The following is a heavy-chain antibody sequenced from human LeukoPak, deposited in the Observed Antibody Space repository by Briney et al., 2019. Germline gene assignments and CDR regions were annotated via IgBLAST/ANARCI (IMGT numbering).Heavy chain of an antibody. CDR3: ARWRGRGWFDP. CDR2: INHSGST. Sequence: SETLSLTCAVYGGSFSGYYWSWIRQPPGKGLEWIGEINHSGSTNYNPSLKSRVTISVDTSKNQFSLKLSSVTAADTAVYFCARWRGRGWFDPWGQGTLVTVSS. CDR1: GGSFSGYY. D-gene: IGHD3-3*01. J-gene: IGHJ5*02. V-gene: IGHV4-34*01.